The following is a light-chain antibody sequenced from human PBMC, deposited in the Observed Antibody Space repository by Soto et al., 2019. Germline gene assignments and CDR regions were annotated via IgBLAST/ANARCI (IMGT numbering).Light chain of an antibody. Sequence: DIQMTQYPSTLSASVGDRVIITCRANQSISSWLAWYPQKPGKAPKLRISKASNLESGVPSRFSGRGSGTEFTLTVTILQPDDFATYYCQQYYSYWTFGQVTKVEIK. CDR3: QQYYSYWT. J-gene: IGKJ1*01. CDR1: QSISSW. V-gene: IGKV1-5*03. CDR2: KAS.